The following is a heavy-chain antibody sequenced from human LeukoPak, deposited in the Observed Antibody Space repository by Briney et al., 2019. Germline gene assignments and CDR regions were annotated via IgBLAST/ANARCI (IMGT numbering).Heavy chain of an antibody. V-gene: IGHV4-31*03. J-gene: IGHJ5*02. CDR1: GGSISSGGYY. Sequence: SQTLSLTCTVSGGSISSGGYYWSWIRQHPGKGLEWIGYIYYSGSTYYNPSLKSRVTISVDTSKNQFSLKLSSVTAADTAVYYCARARAGEMATTNWFDPWAREPWSPSPQ. D-gene: IGHD5-24*01. CDR2: IYYSGST. CDR3: ARARAGEMATTNWFDP.